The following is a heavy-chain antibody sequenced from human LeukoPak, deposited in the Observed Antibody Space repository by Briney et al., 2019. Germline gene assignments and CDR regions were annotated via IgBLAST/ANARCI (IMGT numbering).Heavy chain of an antibody. CDR2: ISGSGGST. CDR3: AKFLNYYGSGSYYDDAFDI. V-gene: IGHV3-23*01. CDR1: GFTFSNYA. J-gene: IGHJ3*02. D-gene: IGHD3-10*01. Sequence: GGSLRLSCAVSGFTFSNYAMSWVRQAPGKGLEWVSAISGSGGSTYYADSVKGRFTISRDNSKNTLYLQMNSLRAEDTAVYYCAKFLNYYGSGSYYDDAFDIWGQGTMVTVSS.